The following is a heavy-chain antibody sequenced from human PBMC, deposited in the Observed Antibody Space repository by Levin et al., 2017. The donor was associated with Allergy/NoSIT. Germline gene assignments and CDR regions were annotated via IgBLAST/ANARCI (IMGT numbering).Heavy chain of an antibody. Sequence: ASVKVSCKASGYTFTAYYMHWVRQAPGQGLEWMGWINPNSGGTNFAEKFRGRVTMTRDTSLTTAYMEPSRLKSDDTGEYYCARGTGSYRGTFDSWGQGTLLTVSS. CDR3: ARGTGSYRGTFDS. J-gene: IGHJ4*02. V-gene: IGHV1-2*02. CDR2: INPNSGGT. CDR1: GYTFTAYY. D-gene: IGHD1-26*01.